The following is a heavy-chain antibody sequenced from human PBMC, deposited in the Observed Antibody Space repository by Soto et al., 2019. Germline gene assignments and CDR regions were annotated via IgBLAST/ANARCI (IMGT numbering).Heavy chain of an antibody. CDR1: GYSFTGYY. Sequence: HEHLVQSGAEVKRPGASLKVSCKASGYSFTGYYIHWVRQAPGQGLEWMGWITPDSGATNYAQNFQGRVTLTSDTSISTASMDLTSLTSDDTAVYYCARVDYGTGGYPFPYFDYWGQGTLVIVSS. CDR2: ITPDSGAT. D-gene: IGHD2-8*02. V-gene: IGHV1-2*02. CDR3: ARVDYGTGGYPFPYFDY. J-gene: IGHJ4*02.